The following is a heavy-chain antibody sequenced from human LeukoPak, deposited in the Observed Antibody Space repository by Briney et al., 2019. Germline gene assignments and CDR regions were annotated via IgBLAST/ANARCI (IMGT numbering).Heavy chain of an antibody. D-gene: IGHD1-26*01. CDR2: IYHSGST. V-gene: IGHV4-38-2*02. CDR1: GYSISSGYY. J-gene: IGHJ4*02. CDR3: ARGPWEDVFDH. Sequence: ASETLSLTCTVSGYSISSGYYWGWIRQPPGKGLEWIGSIYHSGSTYYNPSLKSRVTISVDTSKNQFSLKLSSVTAADTAVYYCARGPWEDVFDHWGQGTLVIVSS.